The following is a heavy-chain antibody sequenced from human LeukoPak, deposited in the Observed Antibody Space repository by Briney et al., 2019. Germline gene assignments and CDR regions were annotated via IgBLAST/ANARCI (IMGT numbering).Heavy chain of an antibody. Sequence: GGSLRLSCVASGFTLSGTSMNWVRQAPGKGLEWVSSISGNSKYIFDADSVKGRFTVSRDNARNSLYLQMNSLRAEDTAVYYCAKESGDPGYWGQGTLVTVSS. V-gene: IGHV3-21*01. D-gene: IGHD7-27*01. CDR2: ISGNSKYI. J-gene: IGHJ4*02. CDR1: GFTLSGTS. CDR3: AKESGDPGY.